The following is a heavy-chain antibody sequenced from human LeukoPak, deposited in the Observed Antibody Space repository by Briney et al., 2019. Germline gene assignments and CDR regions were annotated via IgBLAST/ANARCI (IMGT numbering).Heavy chain of an antibody. CDR1: GFTFTNAW. CDR3: AKRGGSGWFDY. V-gene: IGHV3-23*01. CDR2: ISGSGGST. J-gene: IGHJ4*02. Sequence: AGGSLRLSCSASGFTFTNAWMSWVRQAPGKGLEWVSAISGSGGSTYYADSVKGRFTISRDNSKNTLYLQMNSLRAEDTAVYYCAKRGGSGWFDYWGQGTLVTVSS. D-gene: IGHD6-19*01.